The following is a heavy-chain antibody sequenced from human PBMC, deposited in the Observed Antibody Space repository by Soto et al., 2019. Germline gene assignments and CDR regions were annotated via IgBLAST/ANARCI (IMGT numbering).Heavy chain of an antibody. D-gene: IGHD2-15*01. Sequence: GSLRLSCAASGFTFSSCAMGWVRQAPGKGLEWVSAIRYGGSNTYYADSVKGRFTISRDNSKNTLYLQMNSLRAEDTAVYYCARDGYCSGGSCYSVPVFDYWGQGTLVTVSS. CDR1: GFTFSSCA. CDR2: IRYGGSNT. V-gene: IGHV3-23*01. J-gene: IGHJ4*02. CDR3: ARDGYCSGGSCYSVPVFDY.